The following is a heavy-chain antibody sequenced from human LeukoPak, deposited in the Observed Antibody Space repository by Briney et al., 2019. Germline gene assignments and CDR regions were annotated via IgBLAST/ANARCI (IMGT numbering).Heavy chain of an antibody. CDR3: ARDCSNGVCFPRDY. Sequence: ASVKVSCKASGYTLSDYGISWVRQAPGQGLAWVGWITTYNGNRKYAEKFQGRVTMTTDTSTSTYYMEMRSLRSDDTATYYCARDCSNGVCFPRDYWGQGTQITVST. J-gene: IGHJ4*02. V-gene: IGHV1-18*01. CDR2: ITTYNGNR. CDR1: GYTLSDYG. D-gene: IGHD2-8*01.